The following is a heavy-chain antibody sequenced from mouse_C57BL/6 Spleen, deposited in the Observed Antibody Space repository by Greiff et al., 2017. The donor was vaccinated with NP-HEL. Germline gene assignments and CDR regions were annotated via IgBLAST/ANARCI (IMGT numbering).Heavy chain of an antibody. J-gene: IGHJ1*03. CDR1: GFTFSSYA. D-gene: IGHD1-1*01. CDR3: TRAITTVVDPPWYFDV. V-gene: IGHV5-9-1*02. CDR2: ISSGGDYI. Sequence: EVKLQESGEGLVKPGGSLKLSCAASGFTFSSYAMSWVRQTPEKRLEWVAYISSGGDYIYYADTVKGRFTISRDNARNTLYLQMSSLKSEDTAMYYCTRAITTVVDPPWYFDVWGTGTTVTVSS.